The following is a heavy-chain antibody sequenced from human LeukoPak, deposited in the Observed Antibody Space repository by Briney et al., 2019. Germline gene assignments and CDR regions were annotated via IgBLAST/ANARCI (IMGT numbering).Heavy chain of an antibody. CDR2: ISWNSGSI. J-gene: IGHJ1*01. Sequence: GRSLRLSCAAPGFTFDDYAMHWVRQAPGKGLEWVSGISWNSGSIGYADSVKGRFTISRDNAKNSLYLQMNSLRAGDTAVYYCATSILGLTYDEHFQHWGQGTLVTVSS. D-gene: IGHD1-26*01. CDR3: ATSILGLTYDEHFQH. V-gene: IGHV3-9*01. CDR1: GFTFDDYA.